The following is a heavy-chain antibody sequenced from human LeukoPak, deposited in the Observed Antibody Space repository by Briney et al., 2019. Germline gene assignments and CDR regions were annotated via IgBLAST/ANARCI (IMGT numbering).Heavy chain of an antibody. CDR2: IYSSGST. CDR1: GGSISNYY. CDR3: ARDRRSHFDY. V-gene: IGHV4-4*07. J-gene: IGHJ4*02. D-gene: IGHD3-10*01. Sequence: PSETLSLTCTVSGGSISNYYWSWIRQPAGKGLEWIGRIYSSGSTNYNPSLKSRVTMSVDTSKNQFSLRLSSVTAADTAVYYCARDRRSHFDYWGQGTLVTVSS.